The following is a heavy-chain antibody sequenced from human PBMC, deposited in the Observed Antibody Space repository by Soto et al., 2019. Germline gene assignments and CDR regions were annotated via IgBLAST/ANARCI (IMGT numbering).Heavy chain of an antibody. CDR2: IIPILGIA. J-gene: IGHJ5*02. Sequence: QVQLVQSGAEVKKPGSSVKVSCKASGGTFINYTISWVRQAPGQGLEWMGRIIPILGIANYGQKFQGRVTITADKSTSTAYMELSSLRSEDTAVYYCATELRYFDWLFPNNWFDPWGQGTLVTVSS. CDR1: GGTFINYT. CDR3: ATELRYFDWLFPNNWFDP. V-gene: IGHV1-69*02. D-gene: IGHD3-9*01.